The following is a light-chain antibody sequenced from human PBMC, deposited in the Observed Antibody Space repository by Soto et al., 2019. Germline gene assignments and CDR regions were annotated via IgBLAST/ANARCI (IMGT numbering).Light chain of an antibody. CDR3: QQSYSTTWT. CDR2: AAS. CDR1: QGISTY. J-gene: IGKJ1*01. V-gene: IGKV1-39*01. Sequence: DIQMTQSPSSLSASVGDRVTITCRASQGISTYLNWYQQKPGKAPKLLIYAASSLQSGVPSRFSGSGSETDFTLTISSLRPEDFATYSCQQSYSTTWTFGQGTTGDIK.